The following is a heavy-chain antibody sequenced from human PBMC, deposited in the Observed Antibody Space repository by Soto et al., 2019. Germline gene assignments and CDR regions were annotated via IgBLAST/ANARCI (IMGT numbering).Heavy chain of an antibody. V-gene: IGHV4-31*03. J-gene: IGHJ4*02. D-gene: IGHD3-16*01. CDR3: ARGFALGTNFDY. CDR2: IYYSGST. CDR1: GGSISSGGYY. Sequence: SETLSLTCTVSGGSISSGGYYWSWIRQHPGKGLEWIGYIYYSGSTYYNPSLKSRVTISVDTSKNQFSLKLSSVTAADTAVYYCARGFALGTNFDYWGQGTLVTVSS.